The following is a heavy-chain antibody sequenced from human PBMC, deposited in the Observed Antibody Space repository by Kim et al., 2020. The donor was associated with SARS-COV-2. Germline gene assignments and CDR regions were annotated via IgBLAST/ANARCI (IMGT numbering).Heavy chain of an antibody. J-gene: IGHJ3*02. CDR3: AHHLSGGGNSGAFDI. Sequence: PSLKGRLTINKDTSKNQVVLTMTNMDPVDTATYYCAHHLSGGGNSGAFDIWGQGTMVTVSS. D-gene: IGHD2-21*02. V-gene: IGHV2-5*01.